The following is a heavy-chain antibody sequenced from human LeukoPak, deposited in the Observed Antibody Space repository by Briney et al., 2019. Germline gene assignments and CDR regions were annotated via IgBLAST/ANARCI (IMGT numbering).Heavy chain of an antibody. CDR1: GFTFSSYS. V-gene: IGHV3-21*01. D-gene: IGHD1-26*01. J-gene: IGHJ3*02. Sequence: GGSLRLSCAASGFTFSSYSMNWVRQAPGKWLEWVSSISSSSSYIYYADSVKGRFTISRDNAKNSLYLQMNSLRAEDTAVYYCARDIGRGDAFDIWGQGTMVTVSS. CDR3: ARDIGRGDAFDI. CDR2: ISSSSSYI.